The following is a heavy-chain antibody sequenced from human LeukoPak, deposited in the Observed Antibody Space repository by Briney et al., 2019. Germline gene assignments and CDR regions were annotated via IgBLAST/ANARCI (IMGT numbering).Heavy chain of an antibody. CDR2: ISGRGASK. D-gene: IGHD2-2*01. Sequence: GGSLRLSCAASGFTFSNAWMSWVRQAPGKGLEWVSGISGRGASKYYEDSVKGRFTISRDNSKNTLYLQMNSLRAEDTAVYYCAKGVVVAPDVTPFDYWGQGTLVTVSS. V-gene: IGHV3-23*01. CDR3: AKGVVVAPDVTPFDY. J-gene: IGHJ4*02. CDR1: GFTFSNAW.